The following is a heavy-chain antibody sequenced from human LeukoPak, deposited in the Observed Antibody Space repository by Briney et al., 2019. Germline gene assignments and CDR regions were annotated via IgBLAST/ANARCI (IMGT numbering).Heavy chain of an antibody. V-gene: IGHV3-33*06. Sequence: GGSLRLSCAASGFTFSSYGMHWVRQARGKGLEWEAVIWYDGSNKYYADSVKGRFTISRDNSKNTLYLQMNSLRAEDTAVYYCAKDLIAAAGTGDYFDYWGQGTLVTVSS. CDR3: AKDLIAAAGTGDYFDY. J-gene: IGHJ4*02. CDR1: GFTFSSYG. CDR2: IWYDGSNK. D-gene: IGHD6-13*01.